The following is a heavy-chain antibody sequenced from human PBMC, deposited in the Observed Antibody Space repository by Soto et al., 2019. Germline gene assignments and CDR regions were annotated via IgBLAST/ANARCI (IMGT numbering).Heavy chain of an antibody. D-gene: IGHD4-17*01. CDR1: GYTSTTSY. V-gene: IGHV1-46*01. CDR3: AREAFGDSVPGY. CDR2: INPSGGST. Sequence: QVQLLQSGAEVKKPGAAVKVSCEASGYTSTTSYIHWVRQAPGQGLEWMGIINPSGGSTSYAQKCQGRVTMTTDTSTSTVYLEISSLRSEDTAVYYCAREAFGDSVPGYWGQGTLVTVSS. J-gene: IGHJ4*02.